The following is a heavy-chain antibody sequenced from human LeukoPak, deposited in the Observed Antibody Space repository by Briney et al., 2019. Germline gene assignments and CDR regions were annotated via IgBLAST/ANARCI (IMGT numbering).Heavy chain of an antibody. D-gene: IGHD6-19*01. CDR1: GGSFSGYY. Sequence: PSETLSLTCAVYGGSFSGYYWSWIQQPPGKGLEWIGYIYYSGSTNYNPSLKSRVTISVDTSKNQFSLKLSSVTAADTAVYYCARAEAGVFDYWGQGTLVTVSS. J-gene: IGHJ4*02. CDR2: IYYSGST. CDR3: ARAEAGVFDY. V-gene: IGHV4-59*01.